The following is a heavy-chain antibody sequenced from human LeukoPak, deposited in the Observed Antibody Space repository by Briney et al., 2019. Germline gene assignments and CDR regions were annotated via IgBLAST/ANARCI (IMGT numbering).Heavy chain of an antibody. CDR3: ARVEGSGSPMDY. CDR1: GFTFSSYA. CDR2: ISYDGSNK. J-gene: IGHJ4*02. Sequence: GGSLRLSCAASGFTFSSYAMHWVRQAPGKGLEWVAVISYDGSNKYYADSVKGRFTISRDNSKNTLYLQMNSLRAEDTAVYYCARVEGSGSPMDYWGQGALVTVSS. V-gene: IGHV3-30*04. D-gene: IGHD3-10*01.